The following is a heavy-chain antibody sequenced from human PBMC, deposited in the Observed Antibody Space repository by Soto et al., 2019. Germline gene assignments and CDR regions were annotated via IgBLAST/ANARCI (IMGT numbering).Heavy chain of an antibody. V-gene: IGHV1-69*13. CDR3: ARDLISNYHYYGMDV. Sequence: SVKVSCKASADTFSSSAFSWVRQAPGQGLEWMGGIIPFFHAANYAQRFQGRVTITADESTSTVYMELSSLRSGDTALYYCARDLISNYHYYGMDVWGQGTAVTVSS. CDR1: ADTFSSSA. J-gene: IGHJ6*02. CDR2: IIPFFHAA.